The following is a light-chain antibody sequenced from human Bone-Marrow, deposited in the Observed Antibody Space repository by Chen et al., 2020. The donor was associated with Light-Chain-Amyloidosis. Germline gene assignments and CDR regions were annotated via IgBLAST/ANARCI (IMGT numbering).Light chain of an antibody. V-gene: IGLV3-25*03. J-gene: IGLJ2*01. CDR2: RDT. CDR1: DLPTKY. CDR3: QSADSSGTYEVI. Sequence: SYELTPPPSVSVSPGQQARITCSGDDLPTKYAYWYQQKPGQAPVLVIHRDTERPSGISERFSGSSSGTTATLTISGVQAEDEADYHCQSADSSGTYEVIFGGGTKLTVL.